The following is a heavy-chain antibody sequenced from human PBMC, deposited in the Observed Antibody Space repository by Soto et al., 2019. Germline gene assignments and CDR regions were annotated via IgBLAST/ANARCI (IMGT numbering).Heavy chain of an antibody. D-gene: IGHD3-22*01. J-gene: IGHJ6*02. Sequence: SETLSLTYAVSGGSISSSNWWSWVRQPPGKGLEWIGEIYHSGSTNYNPSLKSRVTISVDKSKNQFSLKLSSVTAADTAVYYCARDSRGDDSSGYYYFHYYYGMDVWGQGTTVTVSS. V-gene: IGHV4-4*02. CDR3: ARDSRGDDSSGYYYFHYYYGMDV. CDR1: GGSISSSNW. CDR2: IYHSGST.